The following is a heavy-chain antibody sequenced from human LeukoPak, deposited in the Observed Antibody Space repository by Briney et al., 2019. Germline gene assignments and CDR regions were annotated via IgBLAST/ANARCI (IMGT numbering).Heavy chain of an antibody. CDR1: GFTFSSYE. D-gene: IGHD5-24*01. J-gene: IGHJ4*02. V-gene: IGHV3-48*03. CDR3: AREVEARRWLPEGYFDY. CDR2: ISSSGSTI. Sequence: GGSLRLSCAASGFTFSSYEMNWVRQAPGKGLEWVSYISSSGSTIYYADSVKGRFTISRDNAKNSLYLQMNSLRAEDTAVYYCAREVEARRWLPEGYFDYWGQGTLVTVSS.